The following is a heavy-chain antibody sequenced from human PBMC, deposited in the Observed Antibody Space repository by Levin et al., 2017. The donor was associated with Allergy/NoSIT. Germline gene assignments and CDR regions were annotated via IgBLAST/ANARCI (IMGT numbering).Heavy chain of an antibody. CDR3: ARNYQLHRGYSSRVPRYYFDY. CDR2: INHSGST. Sequence: SQTLSLTCAVYGGSFSGSYWSWIRQPPGKGLEWIGEINHSGSTNYNPSLKSRVTISVDTSKNQFSLKLSSVTAADTAVYYCARNYQLHRGYSSRVPRYYFDYWGQGTLVTVSS. D-gene: IGHD2-2*01. J-gene: IGHJ4*02. V-gene: IGHV4-34*01. CDR1: GGSFSGSY.